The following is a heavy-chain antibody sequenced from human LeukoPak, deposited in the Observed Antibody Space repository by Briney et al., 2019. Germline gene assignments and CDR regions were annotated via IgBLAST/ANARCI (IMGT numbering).Heavy chain of an antibody. Sequence: SETLSLTCAVYGGSFSGYYWSWIRQPPGKGLEWIGEINHSGSTNYNPSLKSRVTISVDTSKNLFSLKPSSVTAADTAVYYCARFDLTVTTFEWGQGTLVTVSS. V-gene: IGHV4-34*01. J-gene: IGHJ4*02. CDR2: INHSGST. CDR1: GGSFSGYY. D-gene: IGHD4-17*01. CDR3: ARFDLTVTTFE.